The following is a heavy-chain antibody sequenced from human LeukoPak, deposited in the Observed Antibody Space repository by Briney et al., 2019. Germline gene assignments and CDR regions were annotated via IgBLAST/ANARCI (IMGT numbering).Heavy chain of an antibody. CDR1: GFTFSSYE. Sequence: GGSLRLSCAASGFTFSSYEMNWVRQVPGKGLEWVSYISSSGRTIFYADSVKGRFTISRDNAKNSLFLQMNSLRAEDMAVYYCARDGWVDYWGQGTLVTVSS. J-gene: IGHJ4*02. CDR3: ARDGWVDY. D-gene: IGHD6-19*01. CDR2: ISSSGRTI. V-gene: IGHV3-48*03.